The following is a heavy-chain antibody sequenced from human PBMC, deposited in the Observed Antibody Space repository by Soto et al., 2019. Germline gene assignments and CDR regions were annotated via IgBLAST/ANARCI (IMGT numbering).Heavy chain of an antibody. Sequence: SGPTLVNPTQTLTLTCTFSVFSLSSSGEAVGWIRQPPGKALEWLALIYWNGIERYSPSLKSRLTITKDTSKNQVVLTVTKMDPVDTATYFCAHGDPLDFHYWGQGTLVTVSS. CDR3: AHGDPLDFHY. V-gene: IGHV2-5*01. J-gene: IGHJ4*02. CDR2: IYWNGIE. CDR1: VFSLSSSGEA. D-gene: IGHD3-10*01.